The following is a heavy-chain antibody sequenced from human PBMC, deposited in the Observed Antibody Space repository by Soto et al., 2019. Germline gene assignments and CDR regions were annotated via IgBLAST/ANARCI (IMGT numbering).Heavy chain of an antibody. CDR2: ISYDGSNK. Sequence: PGGSLRLSCAASGFTFSSYAVHWVRQAPGKGLEWVAVISYDGSNKYYADSVKGRFTISRDNSKNTLYLQMNSLRAEDTAVYYCARDLSNTITMVRGVISYYAMDVWGQGTTVTVSS. D-gene: IGHD3-10*01. V-gene: IGHV3-30-3*01. CDR3: ARDLSNTITMVRGVISYYAMDV. J-gene: IGHJ6*02. CDR1: GFTFSSYA.